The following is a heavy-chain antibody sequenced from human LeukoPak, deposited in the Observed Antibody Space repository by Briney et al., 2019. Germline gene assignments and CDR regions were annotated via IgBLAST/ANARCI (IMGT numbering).Heavy chain of an antibody. Sequence: SETLSLTCTVSGYSISSGYYWGWIRQPPGKGLEWIGNIYHSGSTYYNPSLKSRVTISVDTSKNQFSLKLSSVTAADTAVYYCARRGSSGWGKYFQHWGQGTLVTVSS. J-gene: IGHJ1*01. CDR2: IYHSGST. CDR1: GYSISSGYY. CDR3: ARRGSSGWGKYFQH. V-gene: IGHV4-38-2*02. D-gene: IGHD6-19*01.